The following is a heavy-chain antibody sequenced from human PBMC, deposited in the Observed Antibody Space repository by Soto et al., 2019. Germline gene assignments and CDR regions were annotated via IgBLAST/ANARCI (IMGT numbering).Heavy chain of an antibody. CDR2: IIPVVGTT. D-gene: IGHD2-8*01. CDR1: GDTFTTNS. CDR3: ARGLLYATTDFDY. Sequence: QVQLVQSGAEVKKPGSSVKVSCKASGDTFTTNSLNWVRQAPGQGLEWMGGIIPVVGTTKYAQKYQDRVTITGDKSTTTAYMELSSRRSDDTAVYYCARGLLYATTDFDYWGQGTPVTVSS. J-gene: IGHJ4*02. V-gene: IGHV1-69*06.